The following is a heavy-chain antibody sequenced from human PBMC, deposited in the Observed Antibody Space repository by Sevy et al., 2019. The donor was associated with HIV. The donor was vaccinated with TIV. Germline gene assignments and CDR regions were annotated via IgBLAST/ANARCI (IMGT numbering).Heavy chain of an antibody. CDR1: GFTFKTYA. D-gene: IGHD2-8*01. CDR3: ATVSGCTFRSFDYYYAMDV. V-gene: IGHV3-23*01. CDR2: INTSGGRT. Sequence: GGSLRLSCAASGFTFKTYAMTWVRQAPGKGLEWVSTINTSGGRTYYADSVKGRFTISRDNSKNTLSLQMNSLRAEDTAVYYCATVSGCTFRSFDYYYAMDVWGQGTTVTVSS. J-gene: IGHJ6*02.